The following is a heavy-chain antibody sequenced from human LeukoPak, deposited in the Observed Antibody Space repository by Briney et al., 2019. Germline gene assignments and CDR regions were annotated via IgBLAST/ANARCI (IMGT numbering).Heavy chain of an antibody. J-gene: IGHJ4*02. CDR2: IYYSGST. D-gene: IGHD3-10*01. CDR1: GGSISSYY. V-gene: IGHV4-59*01. CDR3: ARDPPGSGSYYDY. Sequence: SETLSLTCTVSGGSISSYYWSWIRQPPGKGLECIGYIYYSGSTNYNPSLKSRVTISVDTSKNQFSLRLSSVTAADTAVYYCARDPPGSGSYYDYWGQGTLVTVSS.